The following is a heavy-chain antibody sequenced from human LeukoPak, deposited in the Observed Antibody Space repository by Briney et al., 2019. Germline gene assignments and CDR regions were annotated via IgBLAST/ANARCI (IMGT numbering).Heavy chain of an antibody. CDR3: ARGEGGASMCLFGRVMV. CDR2: INPSGGRT. D-gene: IGHD3-16*01. CDR1: GYTFTSYY. V-gene: IGHV1-46*01. J-gene: IGHJ4*02. Sequence: ASVKISCKASGYTFTSYYIHWVRQAPGQGLEWMGIINPSGGRTSYAQKFQGRVTMTRDTSTNTVYMELSSLRSEDTAVYYCARGEGGASMCLFGRVMVWGQGTLVTVSS.